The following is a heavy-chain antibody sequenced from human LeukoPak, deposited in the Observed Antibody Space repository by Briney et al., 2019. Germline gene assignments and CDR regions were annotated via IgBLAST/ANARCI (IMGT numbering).Heavy chain of an antibody. D-gene: IGHD4-17*01. J-gene: IGHJ5*02. CDR1: GFTFSSFT. V-gene: IGHV3-23*01. CDR2: ITGSHGRT. Sequence: GGSLRLSCAASGFTFSSFTMTWVRRAPGKGLEWVSSITGSHGRTYNTDSVKGRFTISRDNSQNTLYLQMNSLTAEDTAVYYCTKDPNGDYVGAFDPWGQGTLVTVSS. CDR3: TKDPNGDYVGAFDP.